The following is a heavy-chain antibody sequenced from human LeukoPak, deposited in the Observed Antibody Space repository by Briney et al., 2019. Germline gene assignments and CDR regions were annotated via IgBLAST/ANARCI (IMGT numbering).Heavy chain of an antibody. D-gene: IGHD3-10*01. CDR1: GGSISSYY. J-gene: IGHJ4*02. CDR2: IYYSGST. Sequence: SETLSLTCTVSGGSISSYYWSWIRQPPGKGLEWIGYIYYSGSTNYNPSLKSRVTISVDTSKNQFSLKLSSVTAADTAVYYCARADYYGSGSYIWGQGTLVTASS. V-gene: IGHV4-59*01. CDR3: ARADYYGSGSYI.